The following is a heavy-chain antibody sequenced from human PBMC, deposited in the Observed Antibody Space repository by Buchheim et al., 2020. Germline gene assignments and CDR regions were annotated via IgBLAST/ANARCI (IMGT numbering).Heavy chain of an antibody. D-gene: IGHD6-13*01. CDR1: RFTFSRHW. V-gene: IGHV3-74*01. CDR2: INSDGSST. Sequence: EVQLVESGGGLVQPGGSLRLSCAASRFTFSRHWMHWVRQAPGKGLVWVSRINSDGSSTSYADSVKGRFTMSRDNTKNTLFLQMNSLRAEDTAVYYCARGSSSRSVLGRMDVWGQGTT. J-gene: IGHJ6*02. CDR3: ARGSSSRSVLGRMDV.